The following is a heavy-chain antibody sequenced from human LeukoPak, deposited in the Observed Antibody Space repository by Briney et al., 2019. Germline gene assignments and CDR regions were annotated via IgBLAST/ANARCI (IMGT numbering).Heavy chain of an antibody. D-gene: IGHD3-22*01. V-gene: IGHV4-59*01. Sequence: SETLSLTCTVSGDSISSYYWSWIRQPPGKGLEWIGYIYYTGSTNYNPSLKSRVTISVDTSKNQFSLKLSSVTAADTAVYYCARSHSLYYYDSSGYAYWGQGTLVTVSS. J-gene: IGHJ4*02. CDR1: GDSISSYY. CDR3: ARSHSLYYYDSSGYAY. CDR2: IYYTGST.